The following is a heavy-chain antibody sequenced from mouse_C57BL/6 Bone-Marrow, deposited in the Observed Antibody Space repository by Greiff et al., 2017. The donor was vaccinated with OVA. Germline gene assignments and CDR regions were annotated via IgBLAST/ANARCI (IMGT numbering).Heavy chain of an antibody. CDR1: GYTFTDYY. J-gene: IGHJ2*01. D-gene: IGHD1-1*01. CDR3: AGYYDFDY. CDR2: INPNNGGT. Sequence: EVQLQQSGPELVKPGASVKISCKASGYTFTDYYMNWVKQSHGKSLEWIGDINPNNGGTSYNQKFKGKATLTVDKSSSTAYMELRSLTSEDSAVYYCAGYYDFDYWGQGTTLTVSS. V-gene: IGHV1-26*01.